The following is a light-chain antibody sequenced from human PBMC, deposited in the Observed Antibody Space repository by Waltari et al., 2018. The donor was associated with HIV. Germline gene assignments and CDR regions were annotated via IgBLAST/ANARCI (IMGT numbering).Light chain of an antibody. J-gene: IGKJ3*01. CDR1: QGISSS. CDR3: QQLNSYPFT. CDR2: AAS. Sequence: DIQLTQSPSFLSASVGDRVTITCRASQGISSSLAWYQQKPGKAPKLLNYAASTLHSGVPSRFSGSGSGTEFTLTISSLQPEDFVTYSCQQLNSYPFTFGPGTKVDIK. V-gene: IGKV1-9*01.